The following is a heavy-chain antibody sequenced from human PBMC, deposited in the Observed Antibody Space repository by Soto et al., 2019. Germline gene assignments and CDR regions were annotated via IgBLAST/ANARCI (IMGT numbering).Heavy chain of an antibody. Sequence: QVQLVESGGGVVQPGRSLRLTCAASGFIFSGSGMHWVRQAPGKGLEWVALVSNDGIRKYYGDSVKGRFTISRDNAENTLYLQMNSLRAEDTAVYYFSRLVGGSMYDNSGKYDSWGQGTLVTVSS. CDR1: GFIFSGSG. CDR3: SRLVGGSMYDNSGKYDS. CDR2: VSNDGIRK. J-gene: IGHJ5*01. D-gene: IGHD3-22*01. V-gene: IGHV3-30*03.